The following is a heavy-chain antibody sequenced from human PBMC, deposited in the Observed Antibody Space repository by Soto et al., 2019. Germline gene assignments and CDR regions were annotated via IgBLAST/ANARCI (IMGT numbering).Heavy chain of an antibody. Sequence: QVQLQESGPGLVKPSQTLSLTCSVSGASTVSHYHWTWIRQPPGKGLEWMGYIFNSGTTCYNPSLTSRLSISMDTSGNHFSLELRSVSAADTAVYYCALALGPTTGLDYWGQGTLVTVSS. CDR2: IFNSGTT. CDR3: ALALGPTTGLDY. J-gene: IGHJ4*02. D-gene: IGHD1-26*01. CDR1: GASTVSHYH. V-gene: IGHV4-31*02.